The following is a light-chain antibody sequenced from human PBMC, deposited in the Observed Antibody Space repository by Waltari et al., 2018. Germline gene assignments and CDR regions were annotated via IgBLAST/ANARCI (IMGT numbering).Light chain of an antibody. CDR3: MFWPSNVWV. Sequence: QPVLTQPPSSSASPGESARLTCTLPSDINVVDLHIYWYHQKPGSPPRFLLYSKADSERAQGSGVPSRFAGSKDASANAGILLISGLHSEDEADYYCMFWPSNVWVFGGGTKLTVL. J-gene: IGLJ3*02. CDR2: SKADSER. CDR1: SDINVVDLH. V-gene: IGLV5-37*01.